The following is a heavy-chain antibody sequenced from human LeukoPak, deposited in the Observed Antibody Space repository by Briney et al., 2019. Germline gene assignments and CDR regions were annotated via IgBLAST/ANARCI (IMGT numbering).Heavy chain of an antibody. CDR2: ISGSGGST. CDR3: AKNYGGNSKGLLDAFDI. V-gene: IGHV3-23*01. Sequence: GSLRLSCAASGFTFSSYSMSWVRQAPGKGLEWVSAISGSGGSTYYADSVKGRFTISRDNSKNTLYLQMNSLRAEDTAVYYCAKNYGGNSKGLLDAFDIWGQGTMVTVSS. CDR1: GFTFSSYS. J-gene: IGHJ3*02. D-gene: IGHD4-23*01.